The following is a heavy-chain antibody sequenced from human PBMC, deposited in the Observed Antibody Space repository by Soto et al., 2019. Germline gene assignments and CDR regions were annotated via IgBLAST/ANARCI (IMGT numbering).Heavy chain of an antibody. CDR3: ARTSGYYFYDY. D-gene: IGHD3-3*01. CDR1: GYTFTSYA. CDR2: INAGNGNT. V-gene: IGHV1-3*01. J-gene: IGHJ4*02. Sequence: ASVKVSCKASGYTFTSYAMHWVRQAPGQRLEWIGWINAGNGNTKYPQKFQGRVTITRDTSASTAYMELSSLRSEDTAVYYCARTSGYYFYDYWGQGTLVTVSS.